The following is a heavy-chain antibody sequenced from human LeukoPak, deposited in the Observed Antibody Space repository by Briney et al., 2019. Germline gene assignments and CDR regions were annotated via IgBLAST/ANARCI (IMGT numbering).Heavy chain of an antibody. Sequence: PGGSLRLSCAASGFTFDDYAMHWVRQAPGKGLEWVSLISGDGGSTYYADSVKGRFTISRDNSKNSLYLQMNSLRTEDTALYYCAKDMDNWNDYNYYYYMDVWGKGTTVTVSS. CDR1: GFTFDDYA. V-gene: IGHV3-43*02. CDR3: AKDMDNWNDYNYYYYMDV. CDR2: ISGDGGST. J-gene: IGHJ6*03. D-gene: IGHD1-20*01.